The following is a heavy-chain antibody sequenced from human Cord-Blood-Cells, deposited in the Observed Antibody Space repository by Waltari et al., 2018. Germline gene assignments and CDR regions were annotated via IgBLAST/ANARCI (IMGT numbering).Heavy chain of an antibody. CDR1: GYTFTSYA. CDR2: FNAGNGNT. D-gene: IGHD2-15*01. CDR3: ARDLTPNTLGYCSGGSCYYYYYGMDV. V-gene: IGHV1-3*01. J-gene: IGHJ6*02. Sequence: QVQLVQSGAEVKKPGASVKVSCKASGYTFTSYAMHWVRQAPGQRLEWMGWFNAGNGNTKYSQKFQGRVTITRDTSASTAYMELSSLRSEDTAVYYCARDLTPNTLGYCSGGSCYYYYYGMDVWGQGTTVTVSS.